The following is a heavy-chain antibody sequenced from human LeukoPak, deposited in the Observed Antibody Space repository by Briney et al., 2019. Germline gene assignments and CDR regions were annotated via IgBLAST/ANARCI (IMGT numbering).Heavy chain of an antibody. CDR1: GFTFSSYA. V-gene: IGHV3-30-3*01. CDR2: ISYDGSNK. D-gene: IGHD2-8*01. J-gene: IGHJ4*02. Sequence: PGGSLRLSCAASGFTFSSYAMHWVRQAPGKGLEWVAVISYDGSNKYYADSVKGRFTISRDNSKNTLYLQMNSLRAEDTAVYYCAKVYCTNSVCYQYFVYWGQGTLVTVSS. CDR3: AKVYCTNSVCYQYFVY.